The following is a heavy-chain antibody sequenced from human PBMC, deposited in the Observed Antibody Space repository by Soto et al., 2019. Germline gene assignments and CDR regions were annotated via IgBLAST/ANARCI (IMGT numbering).Heavy chain of an antibody. CDR1: GGTFSSYT. J-gene: IGHJ3*02. D-gene: IGHD1-26*01. V-gene: IGHV1-69*04. Sequence: SVKVSCKASGGTFSSYTISWVRQAPGQGLEWMRRIIPILGIANYAQKLQGRVTITADKSTSTAYMELSSLRSEDTAVYYCARDGRGGERPDLVAFDIWGQGTMVTVSS. CDR3: ARDGRGGERPDLVAFDI. CDR2: IIPILGIA.